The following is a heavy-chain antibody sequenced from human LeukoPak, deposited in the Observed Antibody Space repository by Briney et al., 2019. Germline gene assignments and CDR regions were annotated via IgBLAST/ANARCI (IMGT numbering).Heavy chain of an antibody. CDR3: ARGDSSSWSLFDY. J-gene: IGHJ4*02. CDR1: GASLNSGGYY. D-gene: IGHD6-13*01. CDR2: IYYSGST. Sequence: PSETLSLTCTVSGASLNSGGYYWNWIRQPPGKEPEWIGYIYYSGSTNYNRSLKSRVTISVDTSKNQFSLKLTSVTAADTAVYYGARGDSSSWSLFDYWGQGTLVTVSS. V-gene: IGHV4-61*08.